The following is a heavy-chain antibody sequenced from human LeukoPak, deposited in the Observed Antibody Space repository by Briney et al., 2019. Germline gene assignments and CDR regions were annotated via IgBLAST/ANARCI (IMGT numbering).Heavy chain of an antibody. D-gene: IGHD6-19*01. J-gene: IGHJ4*02. CDR3: ARLGGIAVAGNTFDY. CDR2: IYYSGST. CDR1: GGSISSSSYY. V-gene: IGHV4-39*01. Sequence: SETLSLTCTVSGGSISSSSYYWGWIRQPPGKGLEWIGSIYYSGSTYYNPSLKSRVTISVDTSKNQFSLKLSSVTAADTAVYYCARLGGIAVAGNTFDYWGQGTLVTVPS.